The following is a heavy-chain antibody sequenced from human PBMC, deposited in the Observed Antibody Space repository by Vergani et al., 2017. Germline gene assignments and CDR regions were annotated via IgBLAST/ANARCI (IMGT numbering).Heavy chain of an antibody. J-gene: IGHJ6*02. CDR2: ISGSGGNT. CDR3: AKGVYCSSTSCYEGRGYYYGMGV. V-gene: IGHV3-23*01. CDR1: GFTFSSYA. D-gene: IGHD2-2*01. Sequence: EVQLLESGGGLVQPGGSLRLSCAASGFTFSSYAMSWVRQVPGKGLEWVSGISGSGGNTYYANSVKGQLTISRDNSKNTLYLQMNSLRADDTAVYYCAKGVYCSSTSCYEGRGYYYGMGVWGQGTTVTFSS.